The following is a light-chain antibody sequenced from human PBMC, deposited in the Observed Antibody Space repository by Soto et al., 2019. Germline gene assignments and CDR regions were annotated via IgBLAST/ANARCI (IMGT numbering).Light chain of an antibody. CDR1: QSLVHSNGTTF. CDR3: MQATHWPYT. V-gene: IGKV2-30*02. CDR2: KVS. J-gene: IGKJ2*01. Sequence: DAVMTQSPLSLPVTPGQPASISCRSSQSLVHSNGTTFLNWFHQRPGQSPRRLIYKVSSRDSGVRDRFSGRGSGTEFTLEISRVEAEDVGVYYCMQATHWPYTFGQGTKLEIK.